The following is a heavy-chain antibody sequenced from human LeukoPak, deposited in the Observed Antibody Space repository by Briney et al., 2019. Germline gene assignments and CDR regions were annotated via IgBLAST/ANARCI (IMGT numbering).Heavy chain of an antibody. CDR2: IKQDGSEK. V-gene: IGHV3-7*01. Sequence: GGSLRLSCAASGFTFSSYWMSWVRQAPGKGLEWGANIKQDGSEKYYVDSVKGRFTISRDNAKNSLYLQMNSLRAEDTAVYYCARDIKWETPGFDYWGQGTLVTVSS. CDR3: ARDIKWETPGFDY. CDR1: GFTFSSYW. D-gene: IGHD1-26*01. J-gene: IGHJ4*02.